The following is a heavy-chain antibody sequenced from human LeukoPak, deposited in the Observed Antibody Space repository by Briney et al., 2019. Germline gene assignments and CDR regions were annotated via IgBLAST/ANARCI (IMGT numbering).Heavy chain of an antibody. D-gene: IGHD6-13*01. CDR2: INPKSGGT. J-gene: IGHJ4*02. V-gene: IGHV1-2*02. Sequence: ASVKVSCKASGYTFTGYYMHWVRQVPGQGLEWMGWINPKSGGTNYAQRFQGRVTMTRDTSITTAYMELSRLRSDDTAVYHCASVKLGPEGYFDSWGQGTLVTVSS. CDR3: ASVKLGPEGYFDS. CDR1: GYTFTGYY.